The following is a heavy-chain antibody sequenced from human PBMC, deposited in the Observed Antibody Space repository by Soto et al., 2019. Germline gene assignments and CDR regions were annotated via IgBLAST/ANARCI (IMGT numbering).Heavy chain of an antibody. D-gene: IGHD1-26*01. CDR2: INPSGGST. J-gene: IGHJ4*02. CDR3: ARDMDSPSEGDY. V-gene: IGHV1-46*01. CDR1: GYTFTSYY. Sequence: QVQLVQSGAEVKKPGASVKVSCKASGYTFTSYYMHWVRQAPGQGLEWMGIINPSGGSTSYAQKCQGRXXMXRXXSTSTVYMELSSLRSEDTAVYYCARDMDSPSEGDYWGQGTLVTVSS.